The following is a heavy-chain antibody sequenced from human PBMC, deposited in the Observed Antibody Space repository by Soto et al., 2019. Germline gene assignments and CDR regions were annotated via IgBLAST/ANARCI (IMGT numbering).Heavy chain of an antibody. J-gene: IGHJ6*02. Sequence: GGSLRLSCAASGFTFRTYWMTWVRQAPGKGLEWVANIKQDGSQKYYVDSVEGRFTVSRDNAKNSLYLQMNSLRDEDTAVYFCARRRGSYDSSGNGRAAYGLDVSGQGTTVTVSS. V-gene: IGHV3-7*01. D-gene: IGHD3-22*01. CDR2: IKQDGSQK. CDR1: GFTFRTYW. CDR3: ARRRGSYDSSGNGRAAYGLDV.